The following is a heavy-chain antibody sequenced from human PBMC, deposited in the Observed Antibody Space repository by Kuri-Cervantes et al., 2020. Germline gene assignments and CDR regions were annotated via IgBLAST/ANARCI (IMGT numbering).Heavy chain of an antibody. V-gene: IGHV1-8*01. CDR3: ARGDVVPAAISFYYYMDV. CDR1: GYTFTSYD. CDR2: MNPNSGNT. J-gene: IGHJ6*03. D-gene: IGHD2-2*02. Sequence: ASVKVSCKASGYTFTSYDINWVRQATGQGLEWMGWMNPNSGNTGYAQKFQGRVTMTRNTSISTAYMELSSLRSEDTAVYYCARGDVVPAAISFYYYMDVWGKGTTVTVSS.